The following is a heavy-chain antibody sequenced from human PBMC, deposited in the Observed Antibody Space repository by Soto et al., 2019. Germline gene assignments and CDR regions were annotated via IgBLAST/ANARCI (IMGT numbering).Heavy chain of an antibody. CDR3: VRGRYSRGWYWDNWFDP. J-gene: IGHJ5*02. CDR1: GFTFSISE. D-gene: IGHD6-19*01. V-gene: IGHV3-48*03. CDR2: ISSSGSTI. Sequence: GGSLILYCAAPGFTFSISELNLVRQARGEGLEWVSYISSSGSTIYYADSVKGRLTISRDNAKNSLYLQMNSLRAEDTDVYYCVRGRYSRGWYWDNWFDPWGQGTLVTVSS.